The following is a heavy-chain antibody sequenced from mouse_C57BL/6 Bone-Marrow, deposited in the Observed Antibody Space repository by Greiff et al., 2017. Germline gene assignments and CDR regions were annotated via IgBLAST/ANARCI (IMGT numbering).Heavy chain of an antibody. CDR2: ISSGGSYT. V-gene: IGHV5-6*01. CDR1: GFTFSSYG. CDR3: ARLDSSGYFDY. D-gene: IGHD3-2*02. Sequence: EVKLVESGGDLVKPGGSLKLSCAASGFTFSSYGMSWVRQTPDKRLEWVATISSGGSYTYSPDSVKGRFTISRDNAKHTLYLQMSSLKSEDTAMYYCARLDSSGYFDYWGQGTTLTVSS. J-gene: IGHJ2*01.